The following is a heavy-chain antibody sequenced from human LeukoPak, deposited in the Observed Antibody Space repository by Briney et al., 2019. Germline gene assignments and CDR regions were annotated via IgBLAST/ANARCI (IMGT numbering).Heavy chain of an antibody. CDR2: ISAYNGNT. V-gene: IGHV1-18*01. CDR1: GYTFTSYG. D-gene: IGHD3-9*01. CDR3: ARVPQHYDILTGYYPWYNWFDP. Sequence: ASVKVSCKASGYTFTSYGISWVRQAPGQGLEWMGWISAYNGNTNYAQKLQGRVTMTTDTSTSTAYMELRSLRSDDTAVYYCARVPQHYDILTGYYPWYNWFDPWGQGTLVTVSS. J-gene: IGHJ5*02.